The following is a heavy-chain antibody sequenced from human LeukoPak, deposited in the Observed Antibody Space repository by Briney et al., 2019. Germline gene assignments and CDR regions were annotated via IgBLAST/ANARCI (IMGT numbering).Heavy chain of an antibody. CDR2: MNPNSGNT. Sequence: ASVKVSCKASGYTFTSYDINWVRQATGQGLEWMGWMNPNSGNTGYAQKFQGRVTKTRNTSISTAYMELSSLRSEDTAVYYCARGGSGSYYNGDDYWGQGTLVTVSS. D-gene: IGHD3-10*01. CDR3: ARGGSGSYYNGDDY. CDR1: GYTFTSYD. V-gene: IGHV1-8*01. J-gene: IGHJ4*02.